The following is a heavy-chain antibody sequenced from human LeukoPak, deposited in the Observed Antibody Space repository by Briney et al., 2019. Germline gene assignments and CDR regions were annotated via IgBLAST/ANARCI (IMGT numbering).Heavy chain of an antibody. D-gene: IGHD6-13*01. J-gene: IGHJ4*02. CDR1: GFTVSSNY. V-gene: IGHV3-30-3*01. CDR2: ISYDGSNK. Sequence: GGSLRLSCAASGFTVSSNYMSWVRQAPGKGLEWVAVISYDGSNKYYADSVKGRFTISRDNSKNTLYLQMNSLRAEDTAVYYCASSPSSYFDYWGQGTLVTVSS. CDR3: ASSPSSYFDY.